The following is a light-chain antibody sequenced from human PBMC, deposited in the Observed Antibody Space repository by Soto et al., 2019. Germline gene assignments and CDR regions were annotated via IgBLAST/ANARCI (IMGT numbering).Light chain of an antibody. CDR3: QQVNVYPST. Sequence: IPLTQSPSSLSASVGDRVTITCRASQGISSYLGCYQQKPGKAPNLLIYDASTLHSGVPSRFSGGGSGTDFTLTISSLQPEDCATYYCQQVNVYPSTFGGGTKVEIK. CDR1: QGISSY. J-gene: IGKJ4*01. CDR2: DAS. V-gene: IGKV1-9*01.